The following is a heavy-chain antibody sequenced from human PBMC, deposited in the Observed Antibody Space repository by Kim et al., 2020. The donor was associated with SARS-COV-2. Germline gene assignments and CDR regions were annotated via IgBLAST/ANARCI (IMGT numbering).Heavy chain of an antibody. CDR1: GGSIRSGGKF. CDR2: ISYSGNS. D-gene: IGHD2-2*01. CDR3: ARGQPLDY. V-gene: IGHV4-31*03. Sequence: SETLSHTCSVSGGSIRSGGKFWTWIRQHPAKGLEWIGYISYSGNSHYSPSLRSRVSISLQTSENQFSLELTSVTAEDTAVYYCARGQPLDYWGQGILVTVSS. J-gene: IGHJ4*02.